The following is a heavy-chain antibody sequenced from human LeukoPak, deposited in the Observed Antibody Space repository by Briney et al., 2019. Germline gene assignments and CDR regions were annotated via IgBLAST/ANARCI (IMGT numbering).Heavy chain of an antibody. CDR3: ARGYRAVAGSWFDP. V-gene: IGHV1-3*01. J-gene: IGHJ5*02. CDR2: INAGNGNT. Sequence: GGSLRLSCAASGYTFTSYAMHWVRQAPGQRLEWMGWINAGNGNTKYSQKFQGRVTITRDTSASTAYMELSSLRSEDTAVYYCARGYRAVAGSWFDPWGQGTLVTVSS. D-gene: IGHD6-19*01. CDR1: GYTFTSYA.